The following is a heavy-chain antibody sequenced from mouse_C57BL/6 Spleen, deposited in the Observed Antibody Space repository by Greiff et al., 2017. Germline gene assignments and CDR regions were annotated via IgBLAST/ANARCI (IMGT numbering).Heavy chain of an antibody. CDR1: GYTFTSYW. D-gene: IGHD2-10*01. V-gene: IGHV1-53*01. J-gene: IGHJ4*01. CDR2: INPSNGGT. CDR3: APTRGYYYAMDY. Sequence: QVQLQQPGTELVKPGASVKLSCKASGYTFTSYWMHWVKPRPGQGLEWIGNINPSNGGTNYNEKFKSKATLTVDKSSSTAYMQLSSLTSEDSAVYYCAPTRGYYYAMDYWGQGTSVTVSS.